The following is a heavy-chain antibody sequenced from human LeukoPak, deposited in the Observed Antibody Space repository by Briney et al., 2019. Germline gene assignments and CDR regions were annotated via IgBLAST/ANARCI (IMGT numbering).Heavy chain of an antibody. CDR1: GYTFTSYD. V-gene: IGHV1-8*03. CDR2: MNPNSGNT. CDR3: ARGYYGSGSYYSDQFDY. J-gene: IGHJ4*02. Sequence: GASVKVSCKASGYTFTSYDINWVRQATGQGLEWMGWMNPNSGNTGYAQKFQGRVTITRNTSISTAYMELSSLRSEDTAVYYCARGYYGSGSYYSDQFDYWGQGTLVTVSS. D-gene: IGHD3-10*01.